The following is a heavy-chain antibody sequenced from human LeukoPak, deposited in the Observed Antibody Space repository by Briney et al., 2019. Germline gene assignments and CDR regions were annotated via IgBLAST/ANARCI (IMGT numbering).Heavy chain of an antibody. Sequence: GASVKVSCKASGYTFTSYAISWVRQAPGQRLEWMGWINAGNGNTKYSQKFQGRVTITRDTSASTAYMELSSLRSEDTAVYYCARDQRQQLATKNSYYYGMDVWGQGTTVTVSS. CDR1: GYTFTSYA. V-gene: IGHV1-3*01. CDR2: INAGNGNT. J-gene: IGHJ6*02. D-gene: IGHD6-13*01. CDR3: ARDQRQQLATKNSYYYGMDV.